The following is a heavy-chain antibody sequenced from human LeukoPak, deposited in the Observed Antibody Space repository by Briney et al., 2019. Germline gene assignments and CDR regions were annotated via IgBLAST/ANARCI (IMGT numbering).Heavy chain of an antibody. Sequence: PSETLSLTCSVSGGSISSYYWTWLRQPPGKGLEWIGYIYYSGLTNYNPSLKIRATLSVDTSKNEFSLKLSSVTAADTAVYYCARESWDTMVRGAVFDYWGQGALVTVSS. CDR2: IYYSGLT. D-gene: IGHD3-10*01. V-gene: IGHV4-59*01. J-gene: IGHJ4*02. CDR1: GGSISSYY. CDR3: ARESWDTMVRGAVFDY.